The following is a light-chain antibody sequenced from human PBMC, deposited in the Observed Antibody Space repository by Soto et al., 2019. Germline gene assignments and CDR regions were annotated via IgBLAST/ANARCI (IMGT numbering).Light chain of an antibody. CDR1: QRVSTSY. CDR3: QQYGSSPLT. CDR2: GAS. J-gene: IGKJ3*01. Sequence: EIVLTQAPGILSLSPGERATLSCRASQRVSTSYLAWYQQKHGQAPRFLIYGASIKTACIPDRFSGSGSGTDLTLSISRLEPEDLAVYSCQQYGSSPLTVGPGTKVDL. V-gene: IGKV3-20*01.